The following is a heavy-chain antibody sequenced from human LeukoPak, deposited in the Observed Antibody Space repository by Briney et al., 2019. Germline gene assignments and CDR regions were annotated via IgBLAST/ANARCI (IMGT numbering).Heavy chain of an antibody. V-gene: IGHV1-69*13. CDR1: GGTFSSYA. D-gene: IGHD3-10*01. Sequence: SVKVSCKASGGTFSSYAISWVRQAPGQGLEWMGGIIPIFGTANYAQTFQGRVTITADESTSTAYMELSSLRSEDTAVYYCAGGWRGYPYYFDYWGQGTLVTVSS. J-gene: IGHJ4*02. CDR3: AGGWRGYPYYFDY. CDR2: IIPIFGTA.